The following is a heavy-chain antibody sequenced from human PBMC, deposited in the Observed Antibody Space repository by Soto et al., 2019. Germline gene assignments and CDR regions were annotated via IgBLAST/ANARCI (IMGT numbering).Heavy chain of an antibody. J-gene: IGHJ2*01. D-gene: IGHD4-17*01. CDR3: ARGRDDYHGWYLDI. CDR2: LYYSGSN. V-gene: IGHV4-61*01. Sequence: SETLSLPCTVSAGSVSSYTDYWSWIRQPPGKGLEWIGYLYYSGSNNYNPCHESRVTISLDTSKYQNSLKMTSVSAEDTAVYFCARGRDDYHGWYLDIWGRGPLVTVSS. CDR1: AGSVSSYTDY.